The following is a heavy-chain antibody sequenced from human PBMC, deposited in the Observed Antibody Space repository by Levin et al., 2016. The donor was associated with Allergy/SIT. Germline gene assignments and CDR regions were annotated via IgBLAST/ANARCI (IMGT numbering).Heavy chain of an antibody. V-gene: IGHV3-23*01. D-gene: IGHD2-2*02. Sequence: GESLKISCAASGFTFSSYSMNWVRQAPGKGLEWVSAISGSGGSTYYADSVKGRFTISRDNSKNTLYLQMNSLRAEDTAVYYCAKDEPQYCSSTSCYTNDYYYGMDVWGQGTTVTVSS. J-gene: IGHJ6*02. CDR3: AKDEPQYCSSTSCYTNDYYYGMDV. CDR1: GFTFSSYS. CDR2: ISGSGGST.